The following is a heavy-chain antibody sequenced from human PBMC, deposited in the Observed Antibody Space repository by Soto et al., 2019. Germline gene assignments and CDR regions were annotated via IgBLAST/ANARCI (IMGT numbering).Heavy chain of an antibody. CDR1: GYTLTNYG. CDR3: AREGYCSSSMCYGGYYYMDV. J-gene: IGHJ6*03. CDR2: ISAYNGHA. D-gene: IGHD2-2*01. Sequence: QVQLVQSGGEVKNPGASVKVSCKAFGYTLTNYGISWERQAPGQGLECMGWISAYNGHANYAQKFQGRVRVTTDRPTNTAYMELRSLGSDDTAEYYCAREGYCSSSMCYGGYYYMDVWGKGTTVTVS. V-gene: IGHV1-18*01.